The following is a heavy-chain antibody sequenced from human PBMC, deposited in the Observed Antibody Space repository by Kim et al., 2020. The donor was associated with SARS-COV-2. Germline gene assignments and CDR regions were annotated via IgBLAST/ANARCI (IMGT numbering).Heavy chain of an antibody. J-gene: IGHJ3*02. D-gene: IGHD6-6*01. CDR3: ARGYSSSAYDAFDI. V-gene: IGHV3-43*01. Sequence: YADSVKGRFTISRDNSKNSLYLQMNSLRTEDTALHYCARGYSSSAYDAFDIWGQGTMVTVSS.